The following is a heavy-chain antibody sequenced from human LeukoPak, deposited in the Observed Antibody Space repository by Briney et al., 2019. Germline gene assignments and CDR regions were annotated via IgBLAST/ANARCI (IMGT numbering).Heavy chain of an antibody. J-gene: IGHJ4*02. CDR3: ATRPPIDY. CDR2: IYSGGNT. Sequence: GGSLRLSCAASGFTVSSNYMSWVRQAPGKGLEWVSIIYSGGNTYYADSVKGRFTISRDNSKNTLYLQMNSLRAEDTAVYYCATRPPIDYWGQGTLVTVSS. CDR1: GFTVSSNY. V-gene: IGHV3-53*01.